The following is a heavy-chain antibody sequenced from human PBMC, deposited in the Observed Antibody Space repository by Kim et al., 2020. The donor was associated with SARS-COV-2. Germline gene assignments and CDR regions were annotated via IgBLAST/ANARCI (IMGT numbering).Heavy chain of an antibody. J-gene: IGHJ6*02. CDR3: ARDPIRYFDRLRRDYYYYGMDV. CDR2: ISSSSSTI. CDR1: GFTFSSYS. Sequence: GGSLRLSCAASGFTFSSYSMNWVRQAPGKGLEWVSYISSSSSTIYYADSVKGRFTISRDNAKNSLYLQMNSLRAEDTAVYYCARDPIRYFDRLRRDYYYYGMDVWGQGTTVTVSS. V-gene: IGHV3-48*04. D-gene: IGHD3-9*01.